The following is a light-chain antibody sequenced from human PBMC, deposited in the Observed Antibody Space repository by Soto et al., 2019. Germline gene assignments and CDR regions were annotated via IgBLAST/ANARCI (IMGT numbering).Light chain of an antibody. Sequence: QSVLTQPPSVSGAPGQRVTISCTGSSSNIGAGYDVHWYQQLPGTAPKLLIHGNSNRPSGVPDRFSGSKSGTSASLAITGVQDEDEADYYCQSYDSSLSGVVFGGGTKLTVL. V-gene: IGLV1-40*01. CDR1: SSNIGAGYD. CDR3: QSYDSSLSGVV. CDR2: GNS. J-gene: IGLJ2*01.